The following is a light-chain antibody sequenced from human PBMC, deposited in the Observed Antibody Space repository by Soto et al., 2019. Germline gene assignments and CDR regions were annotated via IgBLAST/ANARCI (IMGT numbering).Light chain of an antibody. J-gene: IGLJ1*01. CDR2: EGS. Sequence: QSALTQPASVSGSPGQSITISCTGTSSDVGSYNLVSWYQQHPGKAPKLVIYEGSKRPSGVSNRFSGSKSGNTASLTISGLQAEDEADYYCCSYAGSSTFLYVFGPGTKLTVL. CDR1: SSDVGSYNL. CDR3: CSYAGSSTFLYV. V-gene: IGLV2-23*03.